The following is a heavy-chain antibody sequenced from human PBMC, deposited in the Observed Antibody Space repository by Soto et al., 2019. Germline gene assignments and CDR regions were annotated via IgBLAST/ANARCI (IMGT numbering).Heavy chain of an antibody. J-gene: IGHJ6*02. D-gene: IGHD3-3*02. Sequence: PSETLSLTCTASGGSISSYYCSWIRQPPGKGLEWIGYIYYSGSTNYNPSLKSRVTISVDTSKNQFSLKLSSVTAADTAVYYCARDCISPGYYYYGMDVWGQGTTVTVSS. CDR3: ARDCISPGYYYYGMDV. CDR1: GGSISSYY. V-gene: IGHV4-59*12. CDR2: IYYSGST.